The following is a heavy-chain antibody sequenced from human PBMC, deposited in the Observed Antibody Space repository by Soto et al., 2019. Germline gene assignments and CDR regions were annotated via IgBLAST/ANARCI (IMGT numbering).Heavy chain of an antibody. V-gene: IGHV4-59*08. CDR3: ARHSRIPPHYDFWSGPSPGDGAFDI. Sequence: PSETLSLTCTVSGGSISSYYWSWIRQPPGKGLEWIGYIYYSGSTNYNPSLKSRVTISVDTSKNQFSLKLSSVTAADTAVYYCARHSRIPPHYDFWSGPSPGDGAFDIWGKGTMVTVSS. J-gene: IGHJ3*02. D-gene: IGHD3-3*01. CDR1: GGSISSYY. CDR2: IYYSGST.